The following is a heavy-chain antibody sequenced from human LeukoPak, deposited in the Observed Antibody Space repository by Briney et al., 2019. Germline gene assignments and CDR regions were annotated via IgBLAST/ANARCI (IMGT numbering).Heavy chain of an antibody. Sequence: SVKVSCKASGGTFSNYAISWVRQAPGQGLEWMGGIMPIFGTGKNAQKFQGRVTITADKSTSTAYMELSSLRSEDTAVYYCARDGATEAGFDPWGQGTLVTVSS. CDR2: IMPIFGTG. V-gene: IGHV1-69*06. D-gene: IGHD4/OR15-4a*01. J-gene: IGHJ5*02. CDR3: ARDGATEAGFDP. CDR1: GGTFSNYA.